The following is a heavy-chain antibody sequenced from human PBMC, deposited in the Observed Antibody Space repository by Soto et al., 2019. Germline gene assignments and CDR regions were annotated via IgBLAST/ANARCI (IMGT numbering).Heavy chain of an antibody. CDR1: GCSISGYY. V-gene: IGHV4-59*12. Sequence: SETLSLTCTVSGCSISGYYWSWIRQPPGKGLEWIGYIYYSGSTNYNPSLKSRVTISVDTSKNQFSLKLTSVTAADTAVYYCARDKITGLFDYWGQGTLVTVSS. CDR3: ARDKITGLFDY. J-gene: IGHJ4*02. CDR2: IYYSGST. D-gene: IGHD2-8*02.